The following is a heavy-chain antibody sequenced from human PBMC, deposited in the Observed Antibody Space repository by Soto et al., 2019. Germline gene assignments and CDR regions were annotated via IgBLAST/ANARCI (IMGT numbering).Heavy chain of an antibody. CDR2: IIPIFGTA. CDR3: ARSIKWLGPLDYYYYGMDV. D-gene: IGHD6-19*01. Sequence: SVKVSCKASGGTFSSYAISWVRQAPGQGXEWMGGIIPIFGTANYAQKFQGRVTITADKSTSTAYMELSSLRSEDTAVYYCARSIKWLGPLDYYYYGMDVWGQGTTVTVSS. J-gene: IGHJ6*02. V-gene: IGHV1-69*06. CDR1: GGTFSSYA.